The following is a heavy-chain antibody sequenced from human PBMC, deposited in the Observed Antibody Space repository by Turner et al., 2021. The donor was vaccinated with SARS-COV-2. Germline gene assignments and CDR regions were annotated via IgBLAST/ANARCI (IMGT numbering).Heavy chain of an antibody. J-gene: IGHJ4*02. V-gene: IGHV3-30*18. CDR1: GFTFSSYG. D-gene: IGHD5-18*01. Sequence: QVQLVESGGGVVQPGRSLRLSCEASGFTFSSYGMHGVRQAPGKGLEWVAVISYDGSNKYYADSGKGRFTISRDNSKNTLYLQMNSLRAEDTAVYYCAKGASQHFDYWGQGTLVTVSS. CDR2: ISYDGSNK. CDR3: AKGASQHFDY.